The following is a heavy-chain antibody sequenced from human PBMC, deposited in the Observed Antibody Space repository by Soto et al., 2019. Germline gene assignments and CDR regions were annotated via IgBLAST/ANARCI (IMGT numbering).Heavy chain of an antibody. J-gene: IGHJ4*02. CDR2: IIPILGIA. CDR3: ATHTGIAVAAEDY. CDR1: GGTFSSYT. Sequence: QVQLVQSGAEVKKPGSSVKVSCKASGGTFSSYTISWVRQAPGQGLEWMGRIIPILGIANYAQKFQGRVTITADKSTSTAHMELSSLRSEDTAVYYCATHTGIAVAAEDYWGQGTLVTVSS. D-gene: IGHD6-19*01. V-gene: IGHV1-69*02.